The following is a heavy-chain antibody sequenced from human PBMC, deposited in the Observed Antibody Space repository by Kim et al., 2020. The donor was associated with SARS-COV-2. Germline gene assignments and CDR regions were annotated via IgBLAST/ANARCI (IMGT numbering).Heavy chain of an antibody. D-gene: IGHD3-22*01. CDR2: IYYSGST. J-gene: IGHJ3*02. Sequence: SETLSLTCTVSGGSISSYYWSWIRQPPGKGLEWIGYIYYSGSTNYNPSLKSRVTISVDTSKNQFSLKLSSVTAADTAVYYCARVGTTYYYDSSGFKPRDAFDIWGQGTMVTVSS. CDR1: GGSISSYY. CDR3: ARVGTTYYYDSSGFKPRDAFDI. V-gene: IGHV4-59*01.